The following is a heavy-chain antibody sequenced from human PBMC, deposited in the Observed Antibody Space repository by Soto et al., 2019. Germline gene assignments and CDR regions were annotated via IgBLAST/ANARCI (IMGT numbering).Heavy chain of an antibody. D-gene: IGHD2-8*02. CDR3: AREVYTGGLFDY. J-gene: IGHJ4*02. CDR1: GFMFGGFG. Sequence: VKLVESGGALVQPGGSLKLSCAASGFMFGGFGMNWVRQAPGKGLEWVSHITSAGRIYYADSVRGRLSISSDNAKKLQSLQLDSRRAEDTGLYESAREVYTGGLFDYWGQGTLVTVSS. V-gene: IGHV3-48*03. CDR2: ITSAGRI.